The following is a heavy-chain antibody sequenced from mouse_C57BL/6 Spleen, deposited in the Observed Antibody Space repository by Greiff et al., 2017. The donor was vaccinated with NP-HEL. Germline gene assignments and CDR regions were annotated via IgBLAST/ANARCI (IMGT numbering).Heavy chain of an antibody. CDR1: GYAFTNYL. V-gene: IGHV1-54*01. J-gene: IGHJ3*01. D-gene: IGHD4-1*01. CDR2: INPGSGGT. CDR3: AREGTGPFAY. Sequence: QVQLQQSGAELVRPGTSVKVSCKASGYAFTNYLIEWVKQRPGQGLEWIGVINPGSGGTNYNEKFKGKATLTADKSSSTAYMQLSSLTSEDSAVYFCAREGTGPFAYWGQGTLVTVSA.